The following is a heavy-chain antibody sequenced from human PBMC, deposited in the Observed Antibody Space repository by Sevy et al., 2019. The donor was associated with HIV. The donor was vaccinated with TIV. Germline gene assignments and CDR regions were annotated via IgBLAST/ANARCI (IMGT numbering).Heavy chain of an antibody. J-gene: IGHJ4*02. D-gene: IGHD3-22*01. V-gene: IGHV3-48*02. CDR2: ITSSSSTI. CDR3: ARVSSGYYLLDY. CDR1: GFTFSAYS. Sequence: GGSRRLSCAASGFTFSAYSMTWVRQAPGKGLEGVSYITSSSSTIYYADSVKGRFTISRDNAENSLYLQMNSLRDEDTALYYCARVSSGYYLLDYWGQGTLVTVSS.